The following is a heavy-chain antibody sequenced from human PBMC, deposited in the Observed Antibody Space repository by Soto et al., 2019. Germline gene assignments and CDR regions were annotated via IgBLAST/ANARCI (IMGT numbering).Heavy chain of an antibody. CDR1: GGSISSYY. Sequence: QVQLQASGPGLVKPSESLSLTCTVSGGSISSYYWSWIRQPPGKGLEWIGYIYYSGSTNYNPSLTSRVTIAVDTAKNQFSLKLSSVTAADTAVYYCARQGGLLWFGELKNYYYCYMDVWGKGTTVTVSS. V-gene: IGHV4-59*08. J-gene: IGHJ6*03. CDR2: IYYSGST. D-gene: IGHD3-10*01. CDR3: ARQGGLLWFGELKNYYYCYMDV.